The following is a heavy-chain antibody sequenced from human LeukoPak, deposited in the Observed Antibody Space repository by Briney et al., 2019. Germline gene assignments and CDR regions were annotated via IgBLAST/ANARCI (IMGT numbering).Heavy chain of an antibody. Sequence: GGSLTLSCAASGFTLSTYWIHWVRQPPGKGLVWVSRINSDGNSFADSVKGRFTISRDNANNTVYLQMNSLRAEGTAVYFCARGYTFGTLDYWGQGALVTVSS. V-gene: IGHV3-74*01. J-gene: IGHJ4*02. CDR1: GFTLSTYW. CDR3: ARGYTFGTLDY. CDR2: INSDGN. D-gene: IGHD3-16*01.